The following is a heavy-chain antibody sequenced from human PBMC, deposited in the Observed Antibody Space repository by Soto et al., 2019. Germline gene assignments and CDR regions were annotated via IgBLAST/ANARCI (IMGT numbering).Heavy chain of an antibody. CDR1: GFTFSNYA. V-gene: IGHV3-23*01. Sequence: GGSLRLSCAASGFTFSNYAMNWVRQGPGKGLEWVSVVSGSGGTAYNTDSVKGRFTISRDNSKNTLYLQMNSLRAEDTAKYYCVREDNGYYSGSFDFWGRGTMVTVSS. CDR2: VSGSGGTA. J-gene: IGHJ3*01. D-gene: IGHD5-12*01. CDR3: VREDNGYYSGSFDF.